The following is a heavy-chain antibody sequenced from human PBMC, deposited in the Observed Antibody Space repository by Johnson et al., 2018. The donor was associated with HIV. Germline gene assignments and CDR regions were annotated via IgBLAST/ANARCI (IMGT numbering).Heavy chain of an antibody. J-gene: IGHJ3*02. Sequence: QVQLVESGGGVVQPGRSLRLSCAASGFTFSSYAMHWVRQAPGQGLEWVAVISYDGSNKYYADSVKGRFTISRDNSKNTLYLQMNSLRAEDTAVYYCARLYCSSTSCYEGGGDAFDIWGQGTMVIVSS. CDR2: ISYDGSNK. D-gene: IGHD2-2*01. CDR1: GFTFSSYA. V-gene: IGHV3-30-3*01. CDR3: ARLYCSSTSCYEGGGDAFDI.